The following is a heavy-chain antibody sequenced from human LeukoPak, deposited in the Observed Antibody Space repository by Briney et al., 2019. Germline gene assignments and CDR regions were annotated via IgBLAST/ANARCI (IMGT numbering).Heavy chain of an antibody. D-gene: IGHD3-10*01. CDR3: ARGSGWGRTPDAFDI. J-gene: IGHJ3*02. Sequence: GGSLRLSCAASGFTFSSYDMHWVRQATGKGLEWVSAIGTAGDTYYPGSVKGRFTISRENAKNSLYLQVNSLRAGDTAVYYCARGSGWGRTPDAFDIWGQGTMVTVSS. CDR1: GFTFSSYD. V-gene: IGHV3-13*01. CDR2: IGTAGDT.